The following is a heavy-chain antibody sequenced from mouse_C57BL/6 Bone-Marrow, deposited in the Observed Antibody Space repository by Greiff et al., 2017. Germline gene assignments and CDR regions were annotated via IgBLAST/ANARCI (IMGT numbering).Heavy chain of an antibody. V-gene: IGHV2-6*01. CDR1: GFSLTSSG. CDR3: ASTTGGLGFAY. D-gene: IGHD1-1*01. CDR2: IWGVGST. Sequence: VQLVESGPGLVAPSQSLSITCTVSGFSLTSSGVDWVRQSPGKGLEWLGVIWGVGSTNYNSAPKSRLSISKDNSKSQVFLKMNSLQTDDTAMYYCASTTGGLGFAYWGQGTLVTVSA. J-gene: IGHJ3*01.